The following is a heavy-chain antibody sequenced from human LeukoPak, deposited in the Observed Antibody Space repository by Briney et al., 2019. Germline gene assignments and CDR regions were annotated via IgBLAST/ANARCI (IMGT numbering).Heavy chain of an antibody. D-gene: IGHD2-15*01. J-gene: IGHJ4*02. CDR3: ARGAVVVVAATASPGCFDY. CDR2: IIPIFGTA. Sequence: GASVKVSCKASGGTFSSYAISWVRQAPGQGLEWMGGIIPIFGTANYAQKFQGRVTITADESTSTAYMELSSLRSEDTAVYYCARGAVVVVAATASPGCFDYWGQGTLVTVSS. CDR1: GGTFSSYA. V-gene: IGHV1-69*13.